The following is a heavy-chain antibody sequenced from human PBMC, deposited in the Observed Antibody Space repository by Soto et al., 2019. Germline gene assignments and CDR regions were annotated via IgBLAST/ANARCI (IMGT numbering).Heavy chain of an antibody. D-gene: IGHD6-6*01. J-gene: IGHJ4*02. CDR3: ARGEQLAQFDY. Sequence: GSLRLSCAASGFTFSSYSMNWVRQAPGKGLEWVSSISSRRSYMYYADSLKGRFTISRDNAKNSLYLQMNSLRAEDTAVYYCARGEQLAQFDYWGQGTLVTVSS. CDR2: ISSRRSYM. V-gene: IGHV3-21*01. CDR1: GFTFSSYS.